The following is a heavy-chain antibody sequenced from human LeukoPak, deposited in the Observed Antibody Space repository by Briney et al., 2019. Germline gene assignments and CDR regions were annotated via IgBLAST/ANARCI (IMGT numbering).Heavy chain of an antibody. D-gene: IGHD4-17*01. CDR2: ISSSSSYI. CDR3: ARDRLYDYGETGGDY. J-gene: IGHJ4*02. Sequence: GGSLRLSCAASGFTFSSYSMNWVRQAPGKGLEWVSSISSSSSYIYYADSVKGRFIISRDNAKNSLYLQMNSLRAEDTAVYYCARDRLYDYGETGGDYWGQGTLVTVSS. V-gene: IGHV3-21*01. CDR1: GFTFSSYS.